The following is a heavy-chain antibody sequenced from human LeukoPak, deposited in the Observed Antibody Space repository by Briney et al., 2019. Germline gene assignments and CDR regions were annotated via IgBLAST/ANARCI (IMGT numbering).Heavy chain of an antibody. CDR1: GFTFSSYE. J-gene: IGHJ6*02. V-gene: IGHV3-48*03. CDR3: ARDHYRGLEWLPYYYYGMDV. D-gene: IGHD3-3*01. CDR2: ISSSGSTI. Sequence: GGSLRLSCAASGFTFSSYEMNWVRQAPGKGLEWVSYISSSGSTIYYADSVKGRFTISRDNAKNSLYLQMNSLRAEDTAVYYCARDHYRGLEWLPYYYYGMDVWGQGTTVTVSS.